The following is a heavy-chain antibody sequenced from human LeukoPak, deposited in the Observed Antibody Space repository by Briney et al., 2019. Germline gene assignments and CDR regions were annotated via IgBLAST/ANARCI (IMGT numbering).Heavy chain of an antibody. Sequence: GGSPRLSCAASGFTFNNYAMSWVRQAPGKGLEWVSVISGSGGNTHYADSVKGRFTISRDISKNTLYLQMNSLRAEDTAVYYCAKDPTYYYDSSGYPPDYWGQGTLVTVSS. D-gene: IGHD3-22*01. J-gene: IGHJ4*02. V-gene: IGHV3-23*01. CDR1: GFTFNNYA. CDR2: ISGSGGNT. CDR3: AKDPTYYYDSSGYPPDY.